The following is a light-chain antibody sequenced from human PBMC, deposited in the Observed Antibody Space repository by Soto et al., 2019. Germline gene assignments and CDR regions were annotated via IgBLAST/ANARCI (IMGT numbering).Light chain of an antibody. J-gene: IGKJ1*01. V-gene: IGKV3-15*01. CDR2: GAS. Sequence: EIVMTQSPATLSVSPGERAXXXXXASQSVSSDLAWYHQKPGQAPRLLIYGASPRATGIPARFSGSGSGTEFTLTINSLQSEDFAVYYCQQYNNWPRTFGQGTKVDI. CDR3: QQYNNWPRT. CDR1: QSVSSD.